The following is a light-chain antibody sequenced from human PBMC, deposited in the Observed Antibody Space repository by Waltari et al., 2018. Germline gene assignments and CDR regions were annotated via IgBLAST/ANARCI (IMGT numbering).Light chain of an antibody. CDR1: QSISTY. CDR2: ASS. Sequence: DIQMTQSPSSLSASVGDRVTIPCRASQSISTYLHWYQQKPWKAPKLLVYASSNFQTGVSSRFSGSGSGTDFTLTISSLEPEDFATYYCQQTYGSPPTFGPGTKVDI. CDR3: QQTYGSPPT. V-gene: IGKV1-39*01. J-gene: IGKJ3*01.